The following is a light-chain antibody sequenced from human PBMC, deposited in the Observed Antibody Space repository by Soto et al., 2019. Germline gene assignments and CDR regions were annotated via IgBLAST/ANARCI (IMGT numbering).Light chain of an antibody. CDR2: GNS. V-gene: IGLV1-40*01. Sequence: QSVLTQPPSVSGAPGQRVTISCTGSSSNIGAGYDVHWYQQLPGTAPKLLIYGNSNRPSGVPDRFSGYKSGTSASLAITGLQAEDEADDYCQSYDSSLSALFGGGTKLTVL. CDR3: QSYDSSLSAL. CDR1: SSNIGAGYD. J-gene: IGLJ3*02.